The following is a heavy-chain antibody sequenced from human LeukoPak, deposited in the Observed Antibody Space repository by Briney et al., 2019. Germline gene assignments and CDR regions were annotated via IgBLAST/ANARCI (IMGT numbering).Heavy chain of an antibody. V-gene: IGHV4-61*02. Sequence: SQTLSLTCTVSGGSISSGSYYWSWIRQPAGKGLEWIGRIYTSGSTNYNPSLKSRVTISVDTSKNQFSLKLSSVTAADTAVYYCARFSSYHDSSGYSRYYFDYWGQGTLVTVSS. CDR1: GGSISSGSYY. J-gene: IGHJ4*02. CDR2: IYTSGST. D-gene: IGHD3-22*01. CDR3: ARFSSYHDSSGYSRYYFDY.